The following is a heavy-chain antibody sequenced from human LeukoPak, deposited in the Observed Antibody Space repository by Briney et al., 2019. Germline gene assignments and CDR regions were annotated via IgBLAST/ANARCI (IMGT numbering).Heavy chain of an antibody. D-gene: IGHD3-10*01. J-gene: IGHJ4*02. CDR2: IIAILDIT. CDR1: GGSFSSYA. V-gene: IGHV1-69*04. Sequence: ASVKVSCKASGGSFSSYAISWVRQAPGQGLEWMGRIIAILDITNYAQKFQGRVTMTRDTSISTAYLDLSSLRSDDTAVYYCARDGDYGTGSYYRGCIDSWGQGTPVTVSP. CDR3: ARDGDYGTGSYYRGCIDS.